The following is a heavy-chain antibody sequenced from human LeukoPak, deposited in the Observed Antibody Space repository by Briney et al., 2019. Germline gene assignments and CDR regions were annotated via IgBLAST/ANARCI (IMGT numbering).Heavy chain of an antibody. CDR3: AKDSVDTASYYYGMDV. CDR1: GFTFSSYG. Sequence: GGSLRLSCAASGFTFSSYGMHWLRQAPGKGLEWVAVISYGGSNKYYADSVKGRFTISRDNSKNTLYMQMNSLRAEDTAVYYCAKDSVDTASYYYGMDVWGQGTTVTVSS. CDR2: ISYGGSNK. V-gene: IGHV3-30*18. D-gene: IGHD5-18*01. J-gene: IGHJ6*02.